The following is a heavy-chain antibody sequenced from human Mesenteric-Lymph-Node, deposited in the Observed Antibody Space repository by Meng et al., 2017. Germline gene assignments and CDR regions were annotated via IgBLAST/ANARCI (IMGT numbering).Heavy chain of an antibody. CDR2: IIHGGSP. V-gene: IGHV4-34*12. Sequence: QGQVQHGGAVLLKPSSHLSLTVPVNVGSLSGAYWNWIRQPPGKGLEWIGEIIHGGSPSYNPSLKSRVTISIDTSKNQLSLMLSSVTAADTAVYYCARRPTGVDYWGQGTLVTVSS. CDR1: VGSLSGAY. D-gene: IGHD2-8*02. CDR3: ARRPTGVDY. J-gene: IGHJ4*02.